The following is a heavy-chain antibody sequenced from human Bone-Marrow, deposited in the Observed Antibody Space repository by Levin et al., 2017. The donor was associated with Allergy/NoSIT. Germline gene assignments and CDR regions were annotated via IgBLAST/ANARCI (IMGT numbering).Heavy chain of an antibody. V-gene: IGHV3-9*01. CDR1: GFKFDNHD. CDR2: ISWNSGKI. J-gene: IGHJ4*02. CDR3: ARSPFLREGGTWGMIVVSNYFDS. D-gene: IGHD3-22*01. Sequence: LSLTCAASGFKFDNHDMHWVRQAPGKGLEWVSSISWNSGKIDYADSVKGRFTVSRDNAKNSLYLQMNSLRAEDTAFYYCARSPFLREGGTWGMIVVSNYFDSWGQGTLLTVSS.